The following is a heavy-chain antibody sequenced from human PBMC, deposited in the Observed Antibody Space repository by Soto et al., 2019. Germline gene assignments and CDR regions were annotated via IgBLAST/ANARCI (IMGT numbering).Heavy chain of an antibody. Sequence: QVQLQESGPGLVKPSQTLSLTCTVSGGSISSGGYYWSWIRQHPGKGLEWIGYIYYSGSTYYNPSLKSRVTLSVDTSKNQFSLQLSSVTAADTAVYYCARDQPQWGYFDYWGQGTLVTVSS. V-gene: IGHV4-31*03. D-gene: IGHD3-16*01. CDR1: GGSISSGGYY. CDR3: ARDQPQWGYFDY. CDR2: IYYSGST. J-gene: IGHJ4*02.